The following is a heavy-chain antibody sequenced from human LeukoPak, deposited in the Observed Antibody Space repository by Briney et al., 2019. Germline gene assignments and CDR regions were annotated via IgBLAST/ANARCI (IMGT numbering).Heavy chain of an antibody. V-gene: IGHV4-4*02. J-gene: IGHJ3*02. CDR2: IYHSGST. D-gene: IGHD4-17*01. Sequence: SETLSLTCTVSGGSISSSNWWSWVRQPPGKGLEWIGEIYHSGSTNYNPSLKNRVTISVDKSKNQFSLKLSSVTAADTAVYYCARFNDYGDYWRGAFDIWGQGTMVTVSS. CDR1: GGSISSSNW. CDR3: ARFNDYGDYWRGAFDI.